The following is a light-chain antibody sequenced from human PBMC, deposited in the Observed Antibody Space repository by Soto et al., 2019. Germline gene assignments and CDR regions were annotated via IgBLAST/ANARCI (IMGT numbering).Light chain of an antibody. J-gene: IGLJ2*01. CDR3: SSYTSRTTFVI. CDR1: SSDIGGYNY. Sequence: QSALTQPASVSGSPGQSITISCTGTSSDIGGYNYVSWYQHHPGKAPKLMIYEVSNRPSGVSNRFSGSKSGNTASLTISGLQAEDEADYHCSSYTSRTTFVIFGGGTKLTAL. CDR2: EVS. V-gene: IGLV2-14*01.